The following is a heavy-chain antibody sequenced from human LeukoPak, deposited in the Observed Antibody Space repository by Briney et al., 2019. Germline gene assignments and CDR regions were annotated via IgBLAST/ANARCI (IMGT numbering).Heavy chain of an antibody. CDR3: AQAPFGGYSSGWPS. V-gene: IGHV3-23*01. J-gene: IGHJ4*02. CDR2: FSGSRSST. D-gene: IGHD6-19*01. CDR1: GFILSSYA. Sequence: GGSLSLSCAGSGFILSSYAMSWVRQAPGTRLEWVSRFSGSRSSTYYADSVNGQFTISRDKSKNTVYLQMDRLRAEDTALYYCAQAPFGGYSSGWPSWGQGTLVSVSS.